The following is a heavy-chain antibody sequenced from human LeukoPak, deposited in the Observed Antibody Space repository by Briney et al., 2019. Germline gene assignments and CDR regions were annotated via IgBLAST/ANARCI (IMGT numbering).Heavy chain of an antibody. CDR2: ISGSGGST. D-gene: IGHD6-13*01. J-gene: IGHJ4*02. CDR1: GFTFSSYA. CDR3: ALRETAAGPFDY. V-gene: IGHV3-23*01. Sequence: GSLRLSCAASGFTFSSYAMSWVRQAPGKGLGWVSAISGSGGSTYYADSVEGRFTISRDNSKNTLYLQMNSLRAEDTAVYYCALRETAAGPFDYWGQGTLVTVSS.